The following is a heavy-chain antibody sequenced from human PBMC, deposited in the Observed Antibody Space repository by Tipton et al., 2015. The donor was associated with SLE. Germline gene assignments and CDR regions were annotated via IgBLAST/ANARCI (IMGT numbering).Heavy chain of an antibody. D-gene: IGHD1-26*01. V-gene: IGHV3-21*03. J-gene: IGHJ1*01. CDR2: ISSSSSYI. CDR3: ARDDHSGSYYYFQH. CDR1: GFTFSSYE. Sequence: SLRLSCAASGFTFSSYEMNWVRQAPGKGLEWVSSISSSSSYIYYADSVKGRFTISRDNAKNSLYLQMNSLRAEDTAVYYCARDDHSGSYYYFQHWGQGTLVTVSS.